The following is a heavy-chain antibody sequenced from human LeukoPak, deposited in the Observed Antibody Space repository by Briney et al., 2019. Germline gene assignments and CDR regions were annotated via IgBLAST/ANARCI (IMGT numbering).Heavy chain of an antibody. D-gene: IGHD3-3*01. CDR1: GGSISSSSYY. CDR3: ARQTPENRFLEWLGYYYYGMDV. V-gene: IGHV4-39*01. CDR2: IYYSGST. Sequence: KPSETLSLTCTVSGGSISSSSYYWGWIHQPPGKGLEWIGSIYYSGSTYYNPSLKSRVTISVDTSKNQFSLKLSSVTAADTAVYYCARQTPENRFLEWLGYYYYGMDVWGQGTTVTVSS. J-gene: IGHJ6*02.